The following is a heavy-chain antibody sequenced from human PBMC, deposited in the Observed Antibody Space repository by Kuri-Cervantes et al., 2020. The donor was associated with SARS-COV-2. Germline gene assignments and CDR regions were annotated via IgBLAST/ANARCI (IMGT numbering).Heavy chain of an antibody. Sequence: LSLTCAASGFNFSNTDMHWVRQAPGKGLEWVAVISNDGKHEKCVDSGKGRFAISRDNSQNTLYLQMNSLRAEDTAVYYCAKEAIVGAYYFDYWGQGTLVTVSS. V-gene: IGHV3-30*18. CDR3: AKEAIVGAYYFDY. CDR1: GFNFSNTD. CDR2: ISNDGKHE. J-gene: IGHJ4*02. D-gene: IGHD1-26*01.